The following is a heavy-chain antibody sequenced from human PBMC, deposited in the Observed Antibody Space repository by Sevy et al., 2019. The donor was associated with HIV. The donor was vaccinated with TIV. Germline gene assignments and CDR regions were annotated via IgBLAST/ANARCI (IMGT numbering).Heavy chain of an antibody. V-gene: IGHV1-18*01. CDR2: ISAYNGNT. D-gene: IGHD3-10*01. CDR3: ARDRGVYYGSGSYYYYYGMDV. Sequence: ASVKVSCKASGYTFTSYGISWVRQAPGQGLEWMGWISAYNGNTNYAQKLQGRATMTTDTSTSTAYMELRSLRSDDTAVYDCARDRGVYYGSGSYYYYYGMDVWGQGTTVTVSS. CDR1: GYTFTSYG. J-gene: IGHJ6*02.